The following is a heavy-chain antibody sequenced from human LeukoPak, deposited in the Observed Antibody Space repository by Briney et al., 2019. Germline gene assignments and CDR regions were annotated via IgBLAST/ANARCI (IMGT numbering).Heavy chain of an antibody. CDR1: GVTFSSYA. D-gene: IGHD3-3*01. Sequence: ASVKVSCKASGVTFSSYAISWVRQAPGQGLEWMGGIIPIFGTANYAQKFQGRVTITADESTSTAYMELSSLRSEDTAVYYCARASVTIFGVVITLDYWGQGTLVTVSS. V-gene: IGHV1-69*13. J-gene: IGHJ4*02. CDR3: ARASVTIFGVVITLDY. CDR2: IIPIFGTA.